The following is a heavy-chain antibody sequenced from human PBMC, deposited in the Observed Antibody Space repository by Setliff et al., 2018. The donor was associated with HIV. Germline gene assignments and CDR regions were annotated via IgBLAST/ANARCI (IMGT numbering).Heavy chain of an antibody. CDR1: GGSMSNYY. CDR3: ASLTDYGGDSGSH. Sequence: PSETLSLTCNVSGGSMSNYYWSWVRQPPGKGLEWMGDIFHTGSSTYNPSLKSRVSLSVDTSKNQFSLRLSAVTAADTAVYYCASLTDYGGDSGSHWGQGTLVTVSS. V-gene: IGHV4-59*01. J-gene: IGHJ4*02. CDR2: IFHTGSS. D-gene: IGHD4-17*01.